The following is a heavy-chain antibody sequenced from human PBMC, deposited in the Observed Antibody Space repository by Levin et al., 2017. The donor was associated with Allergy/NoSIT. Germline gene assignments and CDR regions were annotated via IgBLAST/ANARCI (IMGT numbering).Heavy chain of an antibody. Sequence: SETLSLTCTVSGGSISSSSYYWGWIRQPPGKGLEWIGSIYYSGSTYYNPSLKSRVTISVDTSKNQFSLKLSSVTAADTAVYYCARVITIFGVVIYYYFDYWGQGTLVTVSS. J-gene: IGHJ4*02. CDR2: IYYSGST. D-gene: IGHD3-3*01. CDR1: GGSISSSSYY. V-gene: IGHV4-39*07. CDR3: ARVITIFGVVIYYYFDY.